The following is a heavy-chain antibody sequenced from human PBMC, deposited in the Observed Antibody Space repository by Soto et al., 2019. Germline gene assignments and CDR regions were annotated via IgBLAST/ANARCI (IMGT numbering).Heavy chain of an antibody. CDR2: INPNSGGT. V-gene: IGHV1-2*04. J-gene: IGHJ6*01. CDR1: GYTFTGYY. Sequence: ASVKVSCKASGYTFTGYYMHWVRQAPGQGLEWMGWINPNSGGTNYAQKFQGWVTMTRDTSISTAYMELSRLRSDDTAVYYCATGAVAGPIAYYYYGMDVWGQGTTGNGSS. CDR3: ATGAVAGPIAYYYYGMDV. D-gene: IGHD6-19*01.